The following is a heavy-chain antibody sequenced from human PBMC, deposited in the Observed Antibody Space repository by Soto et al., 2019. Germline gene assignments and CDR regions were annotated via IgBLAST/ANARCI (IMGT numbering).Heavy chain of an antibody. CDR3: ARGRSMAAVAGTGGFDY. J-gene: IGHJ4*02. V-gene: IGHV4-34*01. Sequence: SETLSLTCAVYGGSFSGYYWSWIRQPPGKGLEWIGEINHSGSTNYNPSLKSRVTISVDTSKNQFSLKLSSVTAADTAVYYCARGRSMAAVAGTGGFDYWGQGTRVTVS. CDR1: GGSFSGYY. CDR2: INHSGST. D-gene: IGHD6-19*01.